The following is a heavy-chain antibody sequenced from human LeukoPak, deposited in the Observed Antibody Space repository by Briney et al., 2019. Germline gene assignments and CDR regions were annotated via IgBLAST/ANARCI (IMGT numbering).Heavy chain of an antibody. D-gene: IGHD3-9*01. V-gene: IGHV1-18*01. Sequence: ASVKVSCKASGYTFTSYGISWVRQAPGQGLEWMGWISAYNGNTNYAQKLQGRVTMTTDTSTSTAYMELRSLRSDDTAVYYCAGDRAFDILTGPAHYGMDVWGQGTTVTVSS. CDR3: AGDRAFDILTGPAHYGMDV. J-gene: IGHJ6*02. CDR2: ISAYNGNT. CDR1: GYTFTSYG.